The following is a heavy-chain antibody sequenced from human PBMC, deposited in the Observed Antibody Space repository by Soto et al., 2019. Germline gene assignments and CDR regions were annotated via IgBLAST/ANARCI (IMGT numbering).Heavy chain of an antibody. D-gene: IGHD2-15*01. CDR3: ASTVVPAVELYYYYYYMDV. V-gene: IGHV1-24*01. CDR2: FDPEDGET. Sequence: ASVKVSCKVSGYTLTELSMHWVRQAPGKGLEWMGGFDPEDGETIYAQKFQGRVTMTKDTSTNTAYMELRSLRSNDTAVYYCASTVVPAVELYYYYYYMDVWGTGTTVTVSS. J-gene: IGHJ6*03. CDR1: GYTLTELS.